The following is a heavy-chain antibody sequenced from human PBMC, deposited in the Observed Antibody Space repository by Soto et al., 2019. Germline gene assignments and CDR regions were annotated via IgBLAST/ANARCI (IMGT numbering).Heavy chain of an antibody. CDR2: IYYSGST. D-gene: IGHD3-22*01. J-gene: IGHJ4*02. Sequence: PSETLSLTCAVSGYSISSGYYWSWIRQHPGKGLEWIGYIYYSGSTYYNPSLKSRVTISVDTSKNQFSLKLSSVTAADTAVYYCARLDSSGYYYGYYFDYWGQGTLVTVSS. V-gene: IGHV4-31*11. CDR3: ARLDSSGYYYGYYFDY. CDR1: GYSISSGYY.